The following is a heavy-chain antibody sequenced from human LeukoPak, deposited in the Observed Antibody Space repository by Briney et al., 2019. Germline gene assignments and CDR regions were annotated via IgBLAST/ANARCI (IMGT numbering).Heavy chain of an antibody. V-gene: IGHV3-30-3*01. CDR1: GFTFSRYA. Sequence: GGSLRLSCAASGFTFSRYALHWVRQAPGKGLEWAAVISSDGSNKYYAGSVEGRFTISRDNYNNTLLLQMNSLRAEDTAVYYCARTDISGWSRPLDCWGQGTLVTVSS. CDR2: ISSDGSNK. CDR3: ARTDISGWSRPLDC. D-gene: IGHD6-19*01. J-gene: IGHJ4*02.